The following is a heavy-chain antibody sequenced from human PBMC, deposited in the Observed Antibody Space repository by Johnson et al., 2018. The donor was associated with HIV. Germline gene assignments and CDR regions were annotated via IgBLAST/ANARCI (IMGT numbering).Heavy chain of an antibody. Sequence: VQLVESGGGLKQPGGSLRLSCAASGFTFSSYDMHWVRQATGKGLEWVSTIGTAGDTYYPGSVKGRFTVSREDAKNSLSLQMNSLRAGDTALYYCARAVCRGGRCYSHDAFDIWGQGTMVTVSS. V-gene: IGHV3-13*01. CDR2: IGTAGDT. CDR3: ARAVCRGGRCYSHDAFDI. J-gene: IGHJ3*02. D-gene: IGHD2-15*01. CDR1: GFTFSSYD.